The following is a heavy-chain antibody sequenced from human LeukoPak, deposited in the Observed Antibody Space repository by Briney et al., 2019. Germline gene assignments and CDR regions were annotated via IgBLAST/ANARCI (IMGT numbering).Heavy chain of an antibody. CDR2: IYYSGSS. CDR1: GGSIRSYY. J-gene: IGHJ3*02. Sequence: SETLSLTCSVSGGSIRSYYCSWIRQPPGKGLDWIGYIYYSGSSNYNPSLKSRVSISVDTSKNHCSLNRSSVSAADTAVYYCARLGEGAFDIWGQGTMVTVSS. V-gene: IGHV4-59*08. CDR3: ARLGEGAFDI.